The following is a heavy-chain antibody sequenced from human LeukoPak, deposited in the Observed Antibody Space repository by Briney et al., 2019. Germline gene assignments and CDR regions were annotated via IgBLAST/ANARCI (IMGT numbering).Heavy chain of an antibody. Sequence: PGGSLRLSCAASGFTFSDYYMSWIRQAPGKGLEWVSYISSSGSTIYYADSVEGRFTISRDNAKNSLYLQMNSLRAEDTAVYYCARDHYRLAVAGIRDAFDIWGQGTMVTVSS. CDR1: GFTFSDYY. V-gene: IGHV3-11*01. CDR3: ARDHYRLAVAGIRDAFDI. D-gene: IGHD6-19*01. CDR2: ISSSGSTI. J-gene: IGHJ3*02.